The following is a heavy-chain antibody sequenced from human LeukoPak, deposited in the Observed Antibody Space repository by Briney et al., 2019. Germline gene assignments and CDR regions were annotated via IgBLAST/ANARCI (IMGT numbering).Heavy chain of an antibody. D-gene: IGHD6-6*01. Sequence: QPGGSLRLTCAASGFTLSSYAMSWVRQAPGKGLEWVSAISGSGGSTYYADSVKGRFTISRDNSKNTLYLQMNSLRAEDTAVYYCAKDHKQLVRLIAPHDYWGQGTLVTVSS. CDR3: AKDHKQLVRLIAPHDY. V-gene: IGHV3-23*01. J-gene: IGHJ4*02. CDR1: GFTLSSYA. CDR2: ISGSGGST.